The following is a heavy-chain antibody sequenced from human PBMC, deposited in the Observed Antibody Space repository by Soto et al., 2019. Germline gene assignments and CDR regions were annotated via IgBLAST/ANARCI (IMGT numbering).Heavy chain of an antibody. J-gene: IGHJ4*02. D-gene: IGHD6-19*01. Sequence: GESLKISCNGSGYSFTSYWIGWVRQMPWKGLEWMGIIYPGDSDTRYSPSFQGQVTISADKSISTAYLQWSSLKASDTAMYYCARLYGYSSGWHANIFDYWGQGTLVTSPQ. V-gene: IGHV5-51*01. CDR3: ARLYGYSSGWHANIFDY. CDR1: GYSFTSYW. CDR2: IYPGDSDT.